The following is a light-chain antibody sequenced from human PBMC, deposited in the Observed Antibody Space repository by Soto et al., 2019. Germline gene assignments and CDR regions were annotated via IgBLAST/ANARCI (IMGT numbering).Light chain of an antibody. CDR1: SSNIGAGFD. Sequence: QSVLTQPPSVSGAPRRRVTISCTGSSSNIGAGFDVHWYQQFPGTAPKLLIYKNNQRPSGVPDRFSGSKSGTSASLAITGLQAEDEADYYCQSFWLFGGGTKLTVL. CDR3: QSFWL. V-gene: IGLV1-40*01. CDR2: KNN. J-gene: IGLJ2*01.